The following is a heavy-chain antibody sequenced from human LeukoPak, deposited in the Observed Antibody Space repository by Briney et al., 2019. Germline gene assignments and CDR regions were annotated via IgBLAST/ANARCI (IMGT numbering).Heavy chain of an antibody. Sequence: ASVKVSCKASGYTFTSYDINWVRQATGQGLEWMGWMNPNSGNTGYAQKLQGRVTMTTDTSTSTAYMGLRSLRSDDTAVYYCARGYGYSGYAGVYWGQGTLVTVSS. CDR2: MNPNSGNT. D-gene: IGHD5-12*01. V-gene: IGHV1-8*01. J-gene: IGHJ4*02. CDR3: ARGYGYSGYAGVY. CDR1: GYTFTSYD.